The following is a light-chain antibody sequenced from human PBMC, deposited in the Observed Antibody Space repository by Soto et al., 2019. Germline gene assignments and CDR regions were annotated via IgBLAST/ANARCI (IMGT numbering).Light chain of an antibody. CDR2: KAS. CDR3: QQYNSYSRT. Sequence: DIQMTQSPSTLSASVGDRVTITCRASQSISSWLAWYQQKQGKAPKILIYKASSLESGVPSRFSGSGSGTEVTLTISSLQTDDFATYYCQQYNSYSRTFGQGTKVDIK. J-gene: IGKJ1*01. CDR1: QSISSW. V-gene: IGKV1-5*03.